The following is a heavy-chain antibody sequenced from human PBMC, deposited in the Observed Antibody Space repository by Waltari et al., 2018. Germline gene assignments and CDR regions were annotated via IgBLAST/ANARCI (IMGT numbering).Heavy chain of an antibody. V-gene: IGHV3-74*01. D-gene: IGHD3-3*01. CDR2: VNSGGSGM. J-gene: IGHJ4*02. Sequence: EVQLVESGGGLVQPGGSLRLSCAASGFAFCSYCLHRARQAPGKGLVWVERVNSGGSGMIYADSVKGRFTISRDNAKNTLHLQMNSLRVEDTAVYYCARVKFLEWLPQPAVLDYWGQGSLVIVSS. CDR1: GFAFCSYC. CDR3: ARVKFLEWLPQPAVLDY.